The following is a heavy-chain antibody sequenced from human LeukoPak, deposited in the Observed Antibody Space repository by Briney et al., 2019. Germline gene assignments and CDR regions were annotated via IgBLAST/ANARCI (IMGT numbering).Heavy chain of an antibody. CDR3: ARADHRYSSGFDP. CDR1: GGSISSGLYS. Sequence: SQTLSLTCDVSGGSISSGLYSWSWIRQPLGKGLEWIGYIYHTGSTYYNPSLKSRVTISVDTSKNQFSLKLSSVTAADTAVYYCARADHRYSSGFDPWGQGTLVTVSS. CDR2: IYHTGST. J-gene: IGHJ5*02. V-gene: IGHV4-30-2*01. D-gene: IGHD6-19*01.